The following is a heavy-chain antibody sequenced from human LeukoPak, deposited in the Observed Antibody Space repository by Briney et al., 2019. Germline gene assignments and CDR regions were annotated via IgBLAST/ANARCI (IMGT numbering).Heavy chain of an antibody. D-gene: IGHD3-9*01. CDR1: GYSFTSYW. Sequence: GESLKISCKGSGYSFTSYWISWVRQMPGKGLEWMGRIDPSDSYTNYSPSFQGHVTISADKSISTAYLQWSSLKASDTAMYYCARTVYDILTGYYTDYWGQGTLVTVSS. CDR2: IDPSDSYT. J-gene: IGHJ4*02. V-gene: IGHV5-10-1*01. CDR3: ARTVYDILTGYYTDY.